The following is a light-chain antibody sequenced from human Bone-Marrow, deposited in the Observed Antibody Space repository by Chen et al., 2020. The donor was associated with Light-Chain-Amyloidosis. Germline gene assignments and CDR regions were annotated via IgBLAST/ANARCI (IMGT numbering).Light chain of an antibody. J-gene: IGLJ2*01. CDR1: SLPTKY. V-gene: IGLV3-25*03. CDR3: QSADSSGTYEVI. Sequence: SYELTQPPSVSVSPGQTARITCSGDSLPTKYAYWYQQKPGQAPVLVIHRDTERPSGISERFSVSSSGTTATLTISGVHAEDEADYRCQSADSSGTYEVIFGGGTKLTVL. CDR2: RDT.